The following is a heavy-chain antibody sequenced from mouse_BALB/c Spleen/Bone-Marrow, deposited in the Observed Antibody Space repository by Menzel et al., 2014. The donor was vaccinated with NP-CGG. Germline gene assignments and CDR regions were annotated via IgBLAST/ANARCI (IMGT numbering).Heavy chain of an antibody. J-gene: IGHJ4*01. CDR1: GFTFSSFG. Sequence: EVMLVESGGGLVQPGGSRKLSCAASGFTFSSFGIHWVRQAPEKGLEWVAYISSGSSTIYYADTVKGRFTISRDNPKNTLFLQMTSLRSEDTAMYYCARLTFPTATYYYAMDYWGQGTSVTVSS. V-gene: IGHV5-17*02. CDR2: ISSGSSTI. CDR3: ARLTFPTATYYYAMDY. D-gene: IGHD1-2*01.